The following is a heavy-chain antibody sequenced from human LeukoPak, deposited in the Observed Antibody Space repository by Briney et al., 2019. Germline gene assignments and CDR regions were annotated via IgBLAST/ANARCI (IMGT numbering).Heavy chain of an antibody. D-gene: IGHD6-19*01. CDR1: GYTFTSYG. V-gene: IGHV1-18*01. CDR3: ASGAYSSGWPRGDYYYMDV. Sequence: ASVKVSCKASGYTFTSYGINWVRQAPGQGLEWMGRISEYNGNTHYAQKLQDRVTMTTDTSTNTAYMELRSLRSDDTTVYYCASGAYSSGWPRGDYYYMDVWGKGTTVTVSS. CDR2: ISEYNGNT. J-gene: IGHJ6*03.